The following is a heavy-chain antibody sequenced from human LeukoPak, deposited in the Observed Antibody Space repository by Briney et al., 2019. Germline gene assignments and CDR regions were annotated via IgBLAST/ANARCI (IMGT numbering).Heavy chain of an antibody. CDR1: GFTFSSYG. J-gene: IGHJ4*02. CDR2: IWYDGSNK. V-gene: IGHV3-33*06. D-gene: IGHD1-7*01. Sequence: GRSLRLSCAASGFTFSSYGMHWVRQAPGKGLEWVAVIWYDGSNKYYADSVKGRFTISRDNSKNTLYLQMNSLRAEDTAIYFCVKAGTTVYSSQGTLVTVSS. CDR3: VKAGTTVY.